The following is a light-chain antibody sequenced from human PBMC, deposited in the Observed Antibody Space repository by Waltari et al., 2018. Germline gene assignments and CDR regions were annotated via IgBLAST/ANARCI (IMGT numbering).Light chain of an antibody. V-gene: IGLV2-11*01. CDR1: RSDVWCYHY. CDR2: DFN. CDR3: YSYAGSYTVV. J-gene: IGLJ2*01. Sequence: QSALTPPRPVSGSPGHAVTISCPGTRSDVWCYHYVPWHQQHPGNAPKLMIYDFNKRPSGVRDRFSGSKSGNTASLTISGLQAEDEADYYCYSYAGSYTVVFGGGTKLTVL.